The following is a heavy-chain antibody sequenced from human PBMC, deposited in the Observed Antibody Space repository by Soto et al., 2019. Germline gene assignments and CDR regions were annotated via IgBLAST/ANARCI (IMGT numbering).Heavy chain of an antibody. CDR2: MYVTGTT. J-gene: IGHJ3*02. V-gene: IGHV4-4*07. D-gene: IGHD5-12*01. CDR3: ARDGGYTGYAEGNPFDI. Sequence: QVQLQESGPGLVKPSETLSLICTVSGGSISHHYWSWIRQPAGTRLEWIGRMYVTGTTNYNPSLKNRVSTSIDTSKNQFSLKLSSLTAAETAVYYCARDGGYTGYAEGNPFDIWGQGTMVTVSS. CDR1: GGSISHHY.